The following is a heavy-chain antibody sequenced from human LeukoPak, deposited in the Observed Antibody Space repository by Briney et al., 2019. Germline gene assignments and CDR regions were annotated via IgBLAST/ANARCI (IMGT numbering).Heavy chain of an antibody. D-gene: IGHD5-18*01. V-gene: IGHV4-61*08. CDR3: ARQSGRQTAMLY. Sequence: SETLSLTCTVSGGSISSGGYYWSWIRQPPGKGLEWIGYIYYSGSANYNPSLKSRVTISVDTSKNQFSLRLSSVTAADTAVYYCARQSGRQTAMLYWGQGTLVTVSS. CDR2: IYYSGSA. CDR1: GGSISSGGYY. J-gene: IGHJ4*02.